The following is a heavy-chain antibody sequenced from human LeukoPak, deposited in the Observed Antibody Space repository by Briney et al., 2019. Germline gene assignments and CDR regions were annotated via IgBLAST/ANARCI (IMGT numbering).Heavy chain of an antibody. J-gene: IGHJ4*02. D-gene: IGHD3-10*01. CDR3: VRGVLYMYYFDY. Sequence: GGSLRLSCAASAFTFSSYWMHWVRQAPGKGLEWVSRIKGDESSINYADSVEGRFTISRDNAKNTVYLHLNSLRVEDTAVYYCVRGVLYMYYFDYWGQGTLVTVSS. CDR1: AFTFSSYW. V-gene: IGHV3-74*01. CDR2: IKGDESSI.